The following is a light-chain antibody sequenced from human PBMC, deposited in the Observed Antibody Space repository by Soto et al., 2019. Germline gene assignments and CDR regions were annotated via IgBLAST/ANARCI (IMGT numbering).Light chain of an antibody. CDR3: QTWGTGIQV. Sequence: QPVLTQSPSASASLGASVKLTCTLSSGHSRYAIAWHQQQPEKGPRYLMNLNSDGSHRKGDGIPDRFSGSSSGAERYLTISSLQSEDEADYYCQTWGTGIQVFGGGTKLTVL. J-gene: IGLJ2*01. CDR1: SGHSRYA. V-gene: IGLV4-69*01. CDR2: LNSDGSH.